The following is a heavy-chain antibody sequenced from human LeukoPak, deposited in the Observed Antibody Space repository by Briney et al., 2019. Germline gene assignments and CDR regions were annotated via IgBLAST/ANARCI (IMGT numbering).Heavy chain of an antibody. CDR3: ARDLLGDVDTAINDAFDI. J-gene: IGHJ3*02. Sequence: PSETLSLTCAVSGGSISSSNWWSWVRQPPGKGLEWIGEIYHSGSTNYNPSLKSRVTISVDKSKNQFSLKLSSVTAADTAVYYCARDLLGDVDTAINDAFDIWGQGTMVTVSS. D-gene: IGHD5-18*01. CDR2: IYHSGST. CDR1: GGSISSSNW. V-gene: IGHV4-4*02.